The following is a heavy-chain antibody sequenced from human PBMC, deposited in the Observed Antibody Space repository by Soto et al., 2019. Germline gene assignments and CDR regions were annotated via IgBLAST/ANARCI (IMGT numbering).Heavy chain of an antibody. CDR1: GYTFTSYY. CDR2: INPSGGST. Sequence: ASVKVSCKASGYTFTSYYMHWVRQAPGQGLEWMGIINPSGGSTSYAQKFQGRVTMTRDTSTSTVYMEMSSLRSEDTAVFFFGIVVVTAIPFYPDYWGQGTLVTVSS. J-gene: IGHJ4*02. V-gene: IGHV1-46*01. CDR3: GIVVVTAIPFYPDY. D-gene: IGHD2-21*02.